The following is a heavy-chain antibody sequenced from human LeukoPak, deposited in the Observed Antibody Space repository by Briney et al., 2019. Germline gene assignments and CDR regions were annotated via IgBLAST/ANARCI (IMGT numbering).Heavy chain of an antibody. CDR2: ISGSGGST. CDR1: GSTFSSYA. D-gene: IGHD3-22*01. V-gene: IGHV3-23*01. J-gene: IGHJ4*02. Sequence: GGSLRLSCAASGSTFSSYAMSWVRQAPGKGLEWVSAISGSGGSTYYADSVKGRFTISRDNSKNTLYLQMNSLRAEDTAVYYCAKLTTINYYDSSGYIVYWGQGTLVTVSS. CDR3: AKLTTINYYDSSGYIVY.